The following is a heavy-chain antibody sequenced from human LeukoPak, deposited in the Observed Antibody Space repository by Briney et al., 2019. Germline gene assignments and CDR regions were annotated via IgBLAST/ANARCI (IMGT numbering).Heavy chain of an antibody. CDR2: IYYSGSI. J-gene: IGHJ5*02. V-gene: IGHV4-31*03. CDR3: ARALLRPWFDP. CDR1: GGSISSGGYY. Sequence: SETLSLTCTVSGGSISSGGYYWSWIRQHPGKGLEWIGYIYYSGSIYYNPSLKSRVTISVDTSKNQFSLKLRSVTTADTAVYYCARALLRPWFDPWGQGTLVTVSS. D-gene: IGHD3-16*01.